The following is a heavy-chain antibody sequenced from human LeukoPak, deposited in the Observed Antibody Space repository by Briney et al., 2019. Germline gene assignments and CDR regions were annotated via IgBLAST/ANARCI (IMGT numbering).Heavy chain of an antibody. D-gene: IGHD2-8*02. J-gene: IGHJ4*02. CDR2: IDTNTGAT. Sequence: GASVKVSYTPSGYTFTPYYIHWVRQAPGQGLEWMGWIDTNTGATKYAQKFQGRVTITRDTSTGTAYMELSSLISGDTALYYCASEAFCAGGSCNVQRVASWGPGTLVTVSS. V-gene: IGHV1-2*02. CDR1: GYTFTPYY. CDR3: ASEAFCAGGSCNVQRVAS.